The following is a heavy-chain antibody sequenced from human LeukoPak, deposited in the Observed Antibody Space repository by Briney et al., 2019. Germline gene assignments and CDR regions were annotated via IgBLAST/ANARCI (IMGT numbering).Heavy chain of an antibody. D-gene: IGHD6-19*01. CDR1: GGSISSGGYY. V-gene: IGHV4-61*08. CDR3: ASNIAVARDAFDI. Sequence: SETLSLTCAVSGGSISSGGYYWSWIRQPPGKGLEWIGYIYYSGSTNYNPSLKSRVTISVDTSKNQFSLKLSSVTAADTAVYYCASNIAVARDAFDIWGQGTMVTVSS. CDR2: IYYSGST. J-gene: IGHJ3*02.